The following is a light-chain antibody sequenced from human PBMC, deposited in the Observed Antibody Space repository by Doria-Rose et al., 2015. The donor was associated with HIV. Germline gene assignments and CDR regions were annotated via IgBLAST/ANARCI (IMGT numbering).Light chain of an antibody. Sequence: TQSPDSLAVSLGERATINCKSSQTILYSSNNKNYLAWYQRKPGQPPKLLIYWASSRASGVPDRFSGGGSGTDFTLTISSLQAEDVALYYCQQYYSTPNTFGQGTKLEMK. CDR3: QQYYSTPNT. CDR2: WAS. V-gene: IGKV4-1*01. J-gene: IGKJ2*01. CDR1: QTILYSSNNKNY.